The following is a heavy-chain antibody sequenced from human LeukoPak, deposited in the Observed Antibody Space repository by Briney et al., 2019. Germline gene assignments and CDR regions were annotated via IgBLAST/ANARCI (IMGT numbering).Heavy chain of an antibody. CDR2: IYTSGST. J-gene: IGHJ6*03. Sequence: SETLSLTCTVSGGSISSYYWSWLRQPAGKGLEWIGRIYTSGSTYYNPSLKSRVTISVDTSKNQFSLKLSSVTAADTAVYYCARQEWELSYYYYYYMDVWGKGTTVTISS. CDR1: GGSISSYY. V-gene: IGHV4-4*07. D-gene: IGHD1-26*01. CDR3: ARQEWELSYYYYYYMDV.